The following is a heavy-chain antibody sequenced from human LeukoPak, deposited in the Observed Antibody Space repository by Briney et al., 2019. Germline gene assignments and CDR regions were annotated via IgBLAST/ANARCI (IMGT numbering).Heavy chain of an antibody. CDR1: GYTFTSYY. CDR3: ARDLGYSYGNDAFDI. CDR2: INPSGGST. V-gene: IGHV1-46*01. J-gene: IGHJ3*02. Sequence: ASVKASCKASGYTFTSYYMHWVRQAPGQGLEWMGIINPSGGSTSYAQKFQGRVTMTRDMPTITVYIELSSLRSEDTAVYYCARDLGYSYGNDAFDIWGQGTMVTVSS. D-gene: IGHD5-18*01.